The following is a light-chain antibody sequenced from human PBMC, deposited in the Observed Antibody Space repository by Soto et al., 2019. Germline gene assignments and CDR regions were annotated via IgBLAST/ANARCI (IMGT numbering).Light chain of an antibody. CDR3: MQSLQTPLT. Sequence: DIVMTQSPLSLPVTPGEPASISCRSSQSLLNSNGYNCLEWYLQKPGQSPQLLIYLGSYRASGVPDRFSGSGSGTDFTLKISRVEAEDVGVYFGMQSLQTPLTFGQGTKVEIK. CDR1: QSLLNSNGYNC. J-gene: IGKJ1*01. V-gene: IGKV2-28*01. CDR2: LGS.